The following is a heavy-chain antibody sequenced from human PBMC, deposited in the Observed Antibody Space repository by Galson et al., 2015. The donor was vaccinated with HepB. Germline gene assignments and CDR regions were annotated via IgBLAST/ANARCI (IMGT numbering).Heavy chain of an antibody. Sequence: SLRLSCAASGFTFSSCDMYWVRQAPGKGLEWVAVILHDGSEKFYVDSVKGRFTISRDNSNNTLFLEMNSLRPEDTAVYYCASESEGVGAPSFDFWGQGTLVTVSS. CDR1: GFTFSSCD. CDR3: ASESEGVGAPSFDF. V-gene: IGHV3-30*19. D-gene: IGHD1-26*01. J-gene: IGHJ4*02. CDR2: ILHDGSEK.